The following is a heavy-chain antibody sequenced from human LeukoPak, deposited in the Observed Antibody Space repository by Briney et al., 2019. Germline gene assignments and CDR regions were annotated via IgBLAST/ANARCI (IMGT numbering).Heavy chain of an antibody. CDR1: GFTFSSYG. CDR2: IREDESEK. CDR3: AREGAGGFDY. D-gene: IGHD2-8*02. Sequence: PGGSLRLSCAASGFTFSSYGMDWVRQAPGKGLEWVANIREDESEKNYVDSVKGRFTISRDNAKNSLYLQMNSLRAEDTAVYYCAREGAGGFDYWGQGTLVTVSS. V-gene: IGHV3-7*01. J-gene: IGHJ4*02.